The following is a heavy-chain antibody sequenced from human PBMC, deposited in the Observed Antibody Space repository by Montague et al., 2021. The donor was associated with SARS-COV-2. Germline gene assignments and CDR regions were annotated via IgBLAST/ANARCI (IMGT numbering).Heavy chain of an antibody. J-gene: IGHJ6*02. CDR1: GGSFGDDH. CDR2: IKQSGRT. CDR3: ARLLRSCSNGVCRTYYYYAMDV. V-gene: IGHV4-34*01. D-gene: IGHD2-8*01. Sequence: SETLSLTCAVYGGSFGDDHWSWIRQPPGKGLEWIGDIKQSGRTNYNPSLKSRVTISVDTSKNQFSLKLTSVTAADTAVYFCARLLRSCSNGVCRTYYYYAMDVWGRGTTVTVSS.